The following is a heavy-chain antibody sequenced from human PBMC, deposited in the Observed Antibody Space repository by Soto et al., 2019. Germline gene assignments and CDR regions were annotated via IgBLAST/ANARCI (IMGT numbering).Heavy chain of an antibody. CDR3: AHCGARTTVRDDAYEV. Sequence: QITLKESGPTLVKPTQTLTLTCIFSGFSLSTSGVGVGWIRQPPGKSPEWLALIYWDDDKRYSPSLKSRFTLPNDTDKNQVVLTVTNKDPGDTAKYHCAHCGARTTVRDDAYEVWGQGTLVVVSS. CDR1: GFSLSTSGVG. V-gene: IGHV2-5*02. CDR2: IYWDDDK. D-gene: IGHD3-10*01. J-gene: IGHJ3*01.